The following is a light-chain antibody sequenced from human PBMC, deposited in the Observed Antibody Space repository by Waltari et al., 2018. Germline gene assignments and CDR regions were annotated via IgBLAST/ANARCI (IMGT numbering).Light chain of an antibody. Sequence: SYVLTQPPSMSVAPGQTATVTCGGDNIVAKSVHWYQQRAGQAPVLCIFDDTDRPSGIPERFSGSNPENTATLTIKGVEAGDEADYFSQVWVQSDHRVVCGGGTRLSVL. J-gene: IGLJ2*01. CDR2: DDT. CDR1: NIVAKS. CDR3: QVWVQSDHRVV. V-gene: IGLV3-21*02.